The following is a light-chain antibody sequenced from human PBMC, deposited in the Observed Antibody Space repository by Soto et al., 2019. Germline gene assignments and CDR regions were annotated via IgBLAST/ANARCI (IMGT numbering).Light chain of an antibody. Sequence: QSALTQPASVSGAPGQSITISCTGGSSDVGGHNYVSWYQHNPGKAPKLLIYDVNNRPSGVSNRFSGSKSGNKASLTISGLQAEDEADYYCNSYTSSGTVVFGGGTKLTV. CDR2: DVN. J-gene: IGLJ3*02. CDR3: NSYTSSGTVV. CDR1: SSDVGGHNY. V-gene: IGLV2-14*03.